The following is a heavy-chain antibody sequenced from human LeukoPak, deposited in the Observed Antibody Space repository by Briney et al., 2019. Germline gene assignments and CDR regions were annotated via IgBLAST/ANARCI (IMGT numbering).Heavy chain of an antibody. CDR2: IYYSGST. D-gene: IGHD3/OR15-3a*01. CDR1: GVSISSSSYY. CDR3: ASGLAYYFDY. V-gene: IGHV4-39*07. Sequence: SETLSLTCTVSGVSISSSSYYWGWIRQPPGKGLEWIGSIYYSGSTYYNPSLKSRVTISVDTSKNQFSLKLSSVTAADTAVYYCASGLAYYFDYWGQGTLVTVSS. J-gene: IGHJ4*02.